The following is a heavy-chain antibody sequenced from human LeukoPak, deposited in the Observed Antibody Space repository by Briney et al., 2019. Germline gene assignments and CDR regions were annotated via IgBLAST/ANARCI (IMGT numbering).Heavy chain of an antibody. J-gene: IGHJ4*02. V-gene: IGHV4-39*07. CDR1: GGSISSSSYY. CDR2: IYYSGST. CDR3: ARMIPATPDYFDC. Sequence: SETLSLTCTVSGGSISSSSYYWGWIRQPPGKGLEWIGSIYYSGSTYYNPSLKSRVTISVDTSKNQFSLKLSSVTAADTAMYYCARMIPATPDYFDCWGQGTLITVSS. D-gene: IGHD2-15*01.